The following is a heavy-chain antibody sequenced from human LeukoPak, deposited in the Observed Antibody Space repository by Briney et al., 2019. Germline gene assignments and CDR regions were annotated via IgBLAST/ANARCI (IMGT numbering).Heavy chain of an antibody. CDR2: IKEDGSEK. D-gene: IGHD1-26*01. Sequence: GGSLRLSCVASGFTFSSYSMNWVRQAPGKGLEWVANIKEDGSEKNYVDSVKGRFSISRDNAKNSLYLQMNSLRAEDTAVYYCARDKSSGSYSGSLFDYWGQGTLVTVSS. CDR3: ARDKSSGSYSGSLFDY. V-gene: IGHV3-7*01. J-gene: IGHJ4*02. CDR1: GFTFSSYS.